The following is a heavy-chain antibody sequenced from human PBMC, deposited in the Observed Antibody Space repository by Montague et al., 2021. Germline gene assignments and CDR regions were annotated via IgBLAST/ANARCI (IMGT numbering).Heavy chain of an antibody. D-gene: IGHD4/OR15-4a*01. V-gene: IGHV3-7*03. J-gene: IGHJ4*02. CDR3: ARNPAYGALDY. CDR2: VNPDGSQV. CDR1: RLIFSHSW. Sequence: SLRLSCAASRLIFSHSWMAWVRLPPGKGLEWVAGVNPDGSQVGYVESVKGRFTVSKDNAKNSLFLQMNSLRGDDTALYYCARNPAYGALDYWGQGTRVTVSS.